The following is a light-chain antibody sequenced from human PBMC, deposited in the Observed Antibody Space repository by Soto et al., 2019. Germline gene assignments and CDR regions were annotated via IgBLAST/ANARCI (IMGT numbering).Light chain of an antibody. V-gene: IGKV3-20*01. J-gene: IGKJ2*03. Sequence: EIVLTQSPGTLSLSPGERATLSCRASQSVSSDYLAWYQQKPGQAPRLLIYGASSRAAGIPDRFSGSGSGTDFTLTSSRLEPEDFAVYYYHQYGRSPMHSFGQGTKLEIK. CDR2: GAS. CDR3: HQYGRSPMHS. CDR1: QSVSSDY.